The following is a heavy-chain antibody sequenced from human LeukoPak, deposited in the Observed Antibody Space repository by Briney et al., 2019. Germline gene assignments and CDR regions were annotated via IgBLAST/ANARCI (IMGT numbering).Heavy chain of an antibody. CDR1: DGSISSGDYY. CDR2: IYYSGST. Sequence: SQTPSLTCTVSDGSISSGDYYWSWIRQPPGKGLEWIGYIYYSGSTYYNPSLKSRVTISVDTSKNQFSLKLSSVTAADTAVYYCARGGDYGDYDVGLDWFDPWGQGTLVTVSS. CDR3: ARGGDYGDYDVGLDWFDP. D-gene: IGHD4-17*01. J-gene: IGHJ5*02. V-gene: IGHV4-30-4*01.